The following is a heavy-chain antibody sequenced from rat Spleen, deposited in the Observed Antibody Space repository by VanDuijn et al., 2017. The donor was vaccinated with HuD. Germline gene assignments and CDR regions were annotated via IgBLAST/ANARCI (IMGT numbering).Heavy chain of an antibody. CDR2: IIYDGSST. Sequence: EVQLVESGGGLVQPGRSLKFSCAASGFTFSDYAMAWVRQAPKKGLEWVATIIYDGSSTYYRDSVKGRFTISRDKAKSTLYRKMDSLRCEDTATYYCARSSLGFDYWGQGVMVTVSS. V-gene: IGHV5-17*01. J-gene: IGHJ2*01. CDR3: ARSSLGFDY. CDR1: GFTFSDYA.